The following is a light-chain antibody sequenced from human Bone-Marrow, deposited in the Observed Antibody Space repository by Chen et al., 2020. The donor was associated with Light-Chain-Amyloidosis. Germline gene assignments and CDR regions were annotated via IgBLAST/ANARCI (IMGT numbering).Light chain of an antibody. CDR1: QTISSNY. CDR3: QQYRTSPHT. Sequence: EIVLTQSPGTLSLSPGEGANLSCRASQTISSNYLTWYQQKFGQAPRLLIYGSSSRATGIPDRFTGSGSGTDFTLTSNRLEPEDFAMYYCQQYRTSPHTFGGGTKVEIK. CDR2: GSS. J-gene: IGKJ4*01. V-gene: IGKV3-20*01.